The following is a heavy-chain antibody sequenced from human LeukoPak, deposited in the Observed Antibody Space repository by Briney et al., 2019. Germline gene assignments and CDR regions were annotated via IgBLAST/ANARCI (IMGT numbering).Heavy chain of an antibody. D-gene: IGHD3-22*01. Sequence: GGSLRLSCAASGFTVSSNYMSWVRQAPGKGLEWVSVIYSGGGTYYADSVKGRFTISRDNSKNTLYLQMNSLRAEDTAVYYCAKKGGLTMIVVPPAFDIWGQGTMVTVSS. CDR3: AKKGGLTMIVVPPAFDI. CDR2: IYSGGGT. J-gene: IGHJ3*02. CDR1: GFTVSSNY. V-gene: IGHV3-53*01.